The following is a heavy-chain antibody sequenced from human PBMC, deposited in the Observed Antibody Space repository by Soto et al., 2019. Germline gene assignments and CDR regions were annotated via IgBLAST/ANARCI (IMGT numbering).Heavy chain of an antibody. D-gene: IGHD2-15*01. V-gene: IGHV3-30*18. CDR1: GFTFSSYG. CDR2: ISYDGSNK. CDR3: AKERDIVVVVAPLDY. Sequence: QVQLVESGEGVVQPGRSLRLSCAASGFTFSSYGMHWVRQAPGKGLEWVAVISYDGSNKYYADSVKGRFTISRDNSKNTLYLQMNRLRAEDTAVYYCAKERDIVVVVAPLDYWGQGTLVTVSS. J-gene: IGHJ4*02.